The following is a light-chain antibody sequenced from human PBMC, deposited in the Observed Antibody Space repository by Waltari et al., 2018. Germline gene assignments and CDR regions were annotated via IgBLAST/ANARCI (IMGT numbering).Light chain of an antibody. V-gene: IGKV1-12*01. Sequence: DIPITQSPSSVSASVGDRVIITCRASQGINNYLPWYQQNPGEAPNILIYAASVLQTGVPSRFSGTGSGTDFTLTINNLQPEDFATYFCQQGNSFPPTFGQGTQVDVK. CDR2: AAS. CDR3: QQGNSFPPT. CDR1: QGINNY. J-gene: IGKJ1*01.